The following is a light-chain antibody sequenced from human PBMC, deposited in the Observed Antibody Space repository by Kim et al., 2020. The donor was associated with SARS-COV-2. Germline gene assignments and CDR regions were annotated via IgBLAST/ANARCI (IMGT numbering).Light chain of an antibody. CDR3: QKYNSAPLT. V-gene: IGKV1-27*01. Sequence: ASVGERVTFTGRARQGISNYLAWYQQKPGKVPKLLIYAASTLQSGVPSRFSGSGSGTDFTLTISSLQPEDVATYYCQKYNSAPLTFGGGTKVDIK. CDR2: AAS. CDR1: QGISNY. J-gene: IGKJ4*01.